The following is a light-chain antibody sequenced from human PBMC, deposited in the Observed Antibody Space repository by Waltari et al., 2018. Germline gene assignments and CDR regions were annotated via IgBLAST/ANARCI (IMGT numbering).Light chain of an antibody. J-gene: IGLJ2*01. Sequence: QSVLTQPPSASGSPGPSVPISCTGTSSYVGSYHNLPWYQQHPGKAPKPMIYEVTKRPSGVPDRFSGSKSGNTASLTVSGLQAEDEADYYCTSYAGSNGLLFGGGTKLTVL. CDR2: EVT. V-gene: IGLV2-8*01. CDR1: SSYVGSYHN. CDR3: TSYAGSNGLL.